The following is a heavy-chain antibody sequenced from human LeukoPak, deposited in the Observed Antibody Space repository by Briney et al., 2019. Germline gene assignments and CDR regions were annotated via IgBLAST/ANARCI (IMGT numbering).Heavy chain of an antibody. CDR1: GFTFSSYW. V-gene: IGHV3-74*01. Sequence: GGSLRLSCAASGFTFSSYWMHWVRQAPGKGLVWVSRINTDGSSTNYADSVKGRFIISRDNAKNTLYLQMNSLRAEDTAVYYCGRSRYSSASKDVWGKGTTVTVSS. CDR2: INTDGSST. J-gene: IGHJ6*04. CDR3: GRSRYSSASKDV. D-gene: IGHD6-6*01.